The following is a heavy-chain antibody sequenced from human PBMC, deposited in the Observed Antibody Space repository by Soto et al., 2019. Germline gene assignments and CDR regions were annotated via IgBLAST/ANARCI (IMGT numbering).Heavy chain of an antibody. D-gene: IGHD6-13*01. Sequence: PRRSLRLSCTASGFAFRRHAMQWFRQAPGKGLEWVAVISSDGATKYVADSLKGRFTISRDNFESTMSLQMNNLRPEDTALYYCARSSVHIAAAGRLDLWGPGTLVTVSS. CDR2: ISSDGATK. V-gene: IGHV3-30*14. J-gene: IGHJ5*02. CDR1: GFAFRRHA. CDR3: ARSSVHIAAAGRLDL.